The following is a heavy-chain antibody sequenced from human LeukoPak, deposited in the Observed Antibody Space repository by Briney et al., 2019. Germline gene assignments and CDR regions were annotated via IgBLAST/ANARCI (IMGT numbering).Heavy chain of an antibody. J-gene: IGHJ4*02. Sequence: GGSLRLSCAASGFTFSSYGMHWVRQAPGKGLEWVAVISYDGSNKYYADSVKGRFTISRDNSKNTLYLQMNSLRAEGTAVYYCAKSISSSWPYDYWGQGTLVTVSS. D-gene: IGHD6-13*01. CDR2: ISYDGSNK. V-gene: IGHV3-30*18. CDR1: GFTFSSYG. CDR3: AKSISSSWPYDY.